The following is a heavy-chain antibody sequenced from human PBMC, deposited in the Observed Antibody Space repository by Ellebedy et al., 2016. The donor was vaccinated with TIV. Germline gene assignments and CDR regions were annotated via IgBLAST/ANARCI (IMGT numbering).Heavy chain of an antibody. V-gene: IGHV4-30-4*01. J-gene: IGHJ5*02. Sequence: MPSETLSLTCTVSGGSISSGDYYWSWIRQPPGKGLEWIGYIHYSGSTYYNPSLESRVTISVDTSKNQFSLRLSSVTAADTAVYYCARVGVATVTDWFDPWGQGTLVTVSS. D-gene: IGHD4-17*01. CDR2: IHYSGST. CDR1: GGSISSGDYY. CDR3: ARVGVATVTDWFDP.